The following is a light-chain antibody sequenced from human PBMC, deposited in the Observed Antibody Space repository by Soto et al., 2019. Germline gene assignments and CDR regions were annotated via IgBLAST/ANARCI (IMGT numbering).Light chain of an antibody. CDR3: QQYSNWPQT. J-gene: IGKJ1*01. CDR1: QSVSND. CDR2: GAS. Sequence: DIAMTQSPAILSVSPGERATISCRASQSVSNDLAWYQQKPGQAPRLLIYGASSRATGIPARFSGSGSGTEFTLTISSLQSEDFAVYFCQQYSNWPQTFGQGTKVDIK. V-gene: IGKV3-15*01.